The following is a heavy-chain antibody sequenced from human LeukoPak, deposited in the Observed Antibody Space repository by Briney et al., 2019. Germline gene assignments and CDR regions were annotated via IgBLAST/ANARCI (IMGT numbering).Heavy chain of an antibody. J-gene: IGHJ6*02. D-gene: IGHD3-22*01. CDR1: GGSFSGYY. CDR2: INHSGST. V-gene: IGHV4-34*01. CDR3: ARGGGITMTYYYYGMDV. Sequence: SETLSLTCAVYGGSFSGYYWSWIRQPPGKGLEWIGEINHSGSTNYNPSLKSRVTISVDTSKNQFSLKLSSVTAADTAVYYCARGGGITMTYYYYGMDVWGQGTTVTVSS.